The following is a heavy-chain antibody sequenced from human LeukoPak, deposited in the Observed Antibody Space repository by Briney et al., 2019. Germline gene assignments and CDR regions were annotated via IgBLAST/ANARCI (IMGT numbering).Heavy chain of an antibody. J-gene: IGHJ4*02. CDR1: GGSLSNYY. V-gene: IGHV4-59*08. D-gene: IGHD3-10*01. CDR3: GSRWARNPGGVRGLIAY. Sequence: KPSETLSLTCTVSGGSLSNYYWSWIRQPPGKGLEWIANIYHSGSTNYNPSLKSRVTISVDTSKNQFSLEVSSVTAADTAVYYCGSRWARNPGGVRGLIAYWGQGTLVTVSS. CDR2: IYHSGST.